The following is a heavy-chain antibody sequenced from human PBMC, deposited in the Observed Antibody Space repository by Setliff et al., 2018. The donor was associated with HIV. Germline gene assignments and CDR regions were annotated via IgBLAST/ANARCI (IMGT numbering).Heavy chain of an antibody. CDR3: ARWSGTYYDY. Sequence: GGSLRLSCAASGFTVNTNYMSWLRQAPGKGLEGVSIIYSGGDTTYYADSVKGRFTISRDNSQNTLYLQMNSLRGEDTAVYYCARWSGTYYDYWGQGTLVTVSS. CDR1: GFTVNTNY. J-gene: IGHJ4*02. CDR2: IYSGGDTT. D-gene: IGHD3-3*01. V-gene: IGHV3-66*02.